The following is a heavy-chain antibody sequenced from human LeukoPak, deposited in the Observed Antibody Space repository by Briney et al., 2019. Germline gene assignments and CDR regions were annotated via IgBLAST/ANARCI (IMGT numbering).Heavy chain of an antibody. CDR2: INPNSGGT. Sequence: ASVKVSCKASGYTFTGYCMHWVRQAPGQGLEWMGWINPNSGGTNYAQKFQGWVTMTRDTSISTAYMELSRLRSDDTAVYYCARTFYYYGSGPFDYWGQGTLVTVSS. J-gene: IGHJ4*02. D-gene: IGHD3-10*01. CDR1: GYTFTGYC. V-gene: IGHV1-2*04. CDR3: ARTFYYYGSGPFDY.